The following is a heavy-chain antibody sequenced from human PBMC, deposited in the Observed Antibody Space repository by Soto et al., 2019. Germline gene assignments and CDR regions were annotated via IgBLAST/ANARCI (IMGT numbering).Heavy chain of an antibody. CDR2: IWYDGSNK. CDR3: ARDWRFGEWIDAFDI. J-gene: IGHJ3*02. D-gene: IGHD3-10*01. V-gene: IGHV3-33*01. CDR1: GFTFSSYG. Sequence: QVQLVESGGGVVQPGRSLRLSCAASGFTFSSYGMHWVRQAPGKGLEWVAVIWYDGSNKYYADSVKGRFTISRDNSKKTLYLQMNSLRAEDTAVYYCARDWRFGEWIDAFDIWGQGTMVTVSS.